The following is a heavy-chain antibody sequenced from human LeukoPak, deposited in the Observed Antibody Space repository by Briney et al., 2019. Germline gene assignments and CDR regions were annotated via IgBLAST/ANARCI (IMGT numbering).Heavy chain of an antibody. CDR1: GFSIGSYY. Sequence: SETLTLTCTASGFSIGSYYRNWIRQPPGKGLEWIGYIYYSGSTNYNPSLKSRVTISVDTSKNQFSLKLSSVTAADTAVYYCARYIAVAGNLVGFDFWGQGTLVTVSS. CDR3: ARYIAVAGNLVGFDF. CDR2: IYYSGST. J-gene: IGHJ5*01. V-gene: IGHV4-59*08. D-gene: IGHD6-19*01.